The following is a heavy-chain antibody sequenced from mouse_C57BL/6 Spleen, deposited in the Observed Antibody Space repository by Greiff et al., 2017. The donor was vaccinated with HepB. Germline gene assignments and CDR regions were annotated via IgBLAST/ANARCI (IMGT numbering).Heavy chain of an antibody. CDR3: ARSPYYYAMDY. Sequence: QVQLKQPGAELVRPGSSVKLSCKASGYTFTSYSMDWVKQRPGQGLEWIGNIYPSDSEAHYNQKFKDKATLTVDKSSSTAYMQLSSLTSEDSAVYYCARSPYYYAMDYWGQGTSVTVSS. V-gene: IGHV1-61*01. CDR1: GYTFTSYS. CDR2: IYPSDSEA. J-gene: IGHJ4*01.